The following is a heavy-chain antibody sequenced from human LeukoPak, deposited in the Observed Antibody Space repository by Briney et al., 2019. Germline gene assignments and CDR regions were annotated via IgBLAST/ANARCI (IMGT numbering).Heavy chain of an antibody. CDR3: ARRRAEGGSNGHYNWFDP. CDR1: GGSISSSSYY. Sequence: SETLSLTCTVSGGSISSSSYYWGWIRQPPGKGLEWIGYIYFSGTTKYNPSLESRVTISVDTSKNQFSLKLSSVTAADTAVYYCARRRAEGGSNGHYNWFDPWGQGILVTVSS. V-gene: IGHV4-61*05. D-gene: IGHD6-13*01. CDR2: IYFSGTT. J-gene: IGHJ5*02.